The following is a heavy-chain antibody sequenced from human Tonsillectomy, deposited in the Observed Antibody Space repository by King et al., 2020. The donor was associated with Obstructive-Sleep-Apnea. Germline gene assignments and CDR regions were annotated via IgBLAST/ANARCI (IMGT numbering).Heavy chain of an antibody. Sequence: QLQESGPGLVKPSGTLSLTCAVSGGSISSSNCWRWVRQPPGKGLEGIGESYHSGSTHYNQSPTSRVTISVDKSKNQFSLKLSSVTAADTAVYYCARGARGWYDYWYFDLWGRGTLVTVSS. CDR3: ARGARGWYDYWYFDL. CDR1: GGSISSSNC. D-gene: IGHD6-19*01. J-gene: IGHJ2*01. CDR2: SYHSGST. V-gene: IGHV4-4*02.